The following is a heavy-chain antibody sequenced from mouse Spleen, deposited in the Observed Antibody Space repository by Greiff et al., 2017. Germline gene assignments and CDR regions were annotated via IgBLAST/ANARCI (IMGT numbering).Heavy chain of an antibody. J-gene: IGHJ3*01. CDR1: GFTFSSYA. Sequence: EVQLVESGGGLVKLGGSLKLSCAASGFTFSSYAMSWVRQTPEKRLEWVATISSGGGNTYYPDSVKGRFTISRDNAKNTLYLQMSSLKSEDTAMYYCARHGLLRLRTWFAYWGQGTLVTVSA. CDR2: ISSGGGNT. CDR3: ARHGLLRLRTWFAY. V-gene: IGHV5-9-3*01. D-gene: IGHD1-2*01.